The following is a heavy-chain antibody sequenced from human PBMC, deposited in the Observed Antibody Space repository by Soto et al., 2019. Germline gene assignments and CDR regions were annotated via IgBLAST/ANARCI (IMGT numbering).Heavy chain of an antibody. V-gene: IGHV3-23*01. J-gene: IGHJ6*02. CDR1: GFTFSSYA. D-gene: IGHD5-18*01. CDR2: ISGSGGST. Sequence: GGSLRLSCAASGFTFSSYAMSWVRQAPGKGLEWVSAISGSGGSTYYADSVKGRFTISRDNSKNTLYLQMNSLRAEDTAVYYCAKAVDTAMVVNYYYGMDVWGQGTTVTVSS. CDR3: AKAVDTAMVVNYYYGMDV.